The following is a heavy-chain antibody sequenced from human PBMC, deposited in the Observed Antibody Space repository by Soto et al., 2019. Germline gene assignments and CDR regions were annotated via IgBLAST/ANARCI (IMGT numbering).Heavy chain of an antibody. V-gene: IGHV1-18*01. Sequence: QVQLVQSGAEVKKPGASVKVSCKASGYTFTSYGISWVRQAPGQGLEWMGWISAYNGNTNYAQKLQGRVTMTTDTSTSTAYMELRSLRSDDTAVYYCATVARGCSGGSCYSKFDYWGQGTLVTVSS. D-gene: IGHD2-15*01. CDR2: ISAYNGNT. J-gene: IGHJ4*02. CDR1: GYTFTSYG. CDR3: ATVARGCSGGSCYSKFDY.